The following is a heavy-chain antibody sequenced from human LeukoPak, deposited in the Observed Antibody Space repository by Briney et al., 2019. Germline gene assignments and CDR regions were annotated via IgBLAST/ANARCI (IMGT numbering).Heavy chain of an antibody. Sequence: GASVKVSCKASGYTFTSYGISWVRQAPGQGLEWMGWISAYNGNTNYAQKLQGRDTMTTDTSTSTAYMELRSLRSDDTAVYYCARVRQYCGGDCYIEDAFDIWGQGTMVTVSS. D-gene: IGHD2-21*02. V-gene: IGHV1-18*01. J-gene: IGHJ3*02. CDR2: ISAYNGNT. CDR3: ARVRQYCGGDCYIEDAFDI. CDR1: GYTFTSYG.